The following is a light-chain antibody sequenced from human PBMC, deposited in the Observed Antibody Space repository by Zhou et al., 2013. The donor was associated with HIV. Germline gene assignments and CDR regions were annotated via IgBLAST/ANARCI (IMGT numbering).Light chain of an antibody. CDR2: GAS. J-gene: IGKJ4*01. Sequence: EIVLTQSPDTLSLSPGERATLSCRTRQTIISYFLAWYQQKPGQPPRLLIYGASTRATGVPDRFSGSGSGTDFTLTISSLQPEDFATYYCQQVNSYPLTFGGGTKVEIK. V-gene: IGKV3-20*01. CDR3: QQVNSYPLT. CDR1: QTIISYF.